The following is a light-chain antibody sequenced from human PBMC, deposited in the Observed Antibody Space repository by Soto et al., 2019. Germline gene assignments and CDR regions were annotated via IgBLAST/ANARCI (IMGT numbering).Light chain of an antibody. V-gene: IGKV1-39*01. J-gene: IGKJ1*01. Sequence: DIQLTQSPSSLSSSVGDRITITCRSSQSISRYLNWYQQRPGTAPKVLIFGANSLQSGAPSRFSGSGSGTEFTLTISSLQPEDFATYYCQQNYGTPGTFGQGAKAAIK. CDR1: QSISRY. CDR2: GAN. CDR3: QQNYGTPGT.